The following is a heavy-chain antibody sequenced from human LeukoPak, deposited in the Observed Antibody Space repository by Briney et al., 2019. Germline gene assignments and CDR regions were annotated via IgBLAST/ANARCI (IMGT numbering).Heavy chain of an antibody. D-gene: IGHD3-10*01. V-gene: IGHV3-7*03. J-gene: IGHJ4*02. CDR1: GFTFSRYW. Sequence: GESLRLSCAASGFTFSRYWMSWVRQAPGQGLERVATIKQDGSETYYVDSVKGRFTISRDNAKNSLHLQMNSLRAEGAAVFYCARMDYYTSGTYTYPNFDYWGQGTLVTVSS. CDR3: ARMDYYTSGTYTYPNFDY. CDR2: IKQDGSET.